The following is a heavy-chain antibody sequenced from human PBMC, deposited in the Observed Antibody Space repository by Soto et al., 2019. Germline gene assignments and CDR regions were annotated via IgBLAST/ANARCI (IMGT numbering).Heavy chain of an antibody. CDR2: IYQSGST. CDR1: GAPITSGAYS. D-gene: IGHD2-21*02. V-gene: IGHV4-30-2*01. Sequence: QLQLRESGSGLVKPSQTLSLTCTVSGAPITSGAYSWSWIRQPPGKGLEWIGFIYQSGSTHYNPSPKSRVAISVDRSKNHLSLQLTSLTAADTAVYYCARDMSGCSSSDCYLSGWFDPWGPGTLVTVSS. J-gene: IGHJ5*02. CDR3: ARDMSGCSSSDCYLSGWFDP.